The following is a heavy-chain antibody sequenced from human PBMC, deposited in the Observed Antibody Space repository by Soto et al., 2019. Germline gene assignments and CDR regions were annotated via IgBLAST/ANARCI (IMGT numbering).Heavy chain of an antibody. Sequence: EVQLLESGGGLVQPGGSLRLSCTASGFTFSRHAMTWVRQAPGKGLEWVSGLSDSGGSIYYADSVKGRFTISRDNSMNTLYLQMNTLRAEDTAIYYCAKVSSSCNAGFFDLWGQGTLVTVSS. V-gene: IGHV3-23*01. J-gene: IGHJ4*02. CDR3: AKVSSSCNAGFFDL. CDR1: GFTFSRHA. CDR2: LSDSGGSI. D-gene: IGHD6-13*01.